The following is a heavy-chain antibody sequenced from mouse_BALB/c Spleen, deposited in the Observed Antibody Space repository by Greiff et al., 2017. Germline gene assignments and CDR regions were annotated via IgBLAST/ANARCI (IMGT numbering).Heavy chain of an antibody. CDR3: ARDGGRGNYVAY. V-gene: IGHV5-4*02. CDR2: ISDGGSYT. Sequence: DVKVEESGGGLVKPGGSLKLSCAASGFTFSDYYMYWVRQTPEKRLEWVATISDGGSYTYYPDSVKGRFTISRDNAKNNLYLQMSSLKSEDTAMYYCARDGGRGNYVAYWGQGTTLTVSS. CDR1: GFTFSDYY. J-gene: IGHJ2*01.